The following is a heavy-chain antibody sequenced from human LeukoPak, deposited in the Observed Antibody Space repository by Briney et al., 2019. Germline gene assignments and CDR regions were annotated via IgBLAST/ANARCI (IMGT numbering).Heavy chain of an antibody. CDR3: TTDRTMKGY. D-gene: IGHD3-22*01. V-gene: IGHV3-15*01. Sequence: GGSLRLSCAASGFTFSNAWMAWVGRAPGKGREWVGRIRSKNDGGTTGYASPVKDRFTISRDDSKNTLYLQMNSLEIEDTAVYFCTTDRTMKGYWGQGTLVTVSS. CDR2: IRSKNDGGTT. J-gene: IGHJ4*02. CDR1: GFTFSNAW.